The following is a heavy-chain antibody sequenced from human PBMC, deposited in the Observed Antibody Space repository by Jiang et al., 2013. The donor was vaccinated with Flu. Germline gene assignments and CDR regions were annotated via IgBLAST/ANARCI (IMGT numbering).Heavy chain of an antibody. CDR1: TSYY. Sequence: TSYYMHWVRQAPGQGLEWMGIINPSGGSTSYAQKFQGRVTMTRDTSTSTVYMELSSLRSEDAAVYYCAREGGSGGDGPFDYWGQGTLVTVSS. V-gene: IGHV1-46*03. CDR2: INPSGGST. CDR3: AREGGSGGDGPFDY. J-gene: IGHJ4*02. D-gene: IGHD2-21*02.